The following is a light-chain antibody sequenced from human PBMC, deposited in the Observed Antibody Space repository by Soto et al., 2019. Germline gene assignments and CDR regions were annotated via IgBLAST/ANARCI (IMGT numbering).Light chain of an antibody. Sequence: DIQMTQSPSTLSGSVGDRVTITCRASQTISSWLAWYQQKPGKAPKLLIYKASTLKSGVPSRFSGSGSGTEFTLTISSLQPDDFATYYCQQLNSYRWTFGQGTKVDIK. CDR3: QQLNSYRWT. CDR1: QTISSW. CDR2: KAS. V-gene: IGKV1-5*03. J-gene: IGKJ1*01.